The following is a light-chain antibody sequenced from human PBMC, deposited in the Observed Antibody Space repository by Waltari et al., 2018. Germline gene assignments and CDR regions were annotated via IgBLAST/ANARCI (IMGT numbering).Light chain of an antibody. J-gene: IGLJ3*02. Sequence: QSLLTQPPSVPAAPGPGATIHRPGGSTNLGNNDAPWYQQFPRTAPKLLITDNHKRPFGIPDRCSGSKSGTSATLGITGLQTGDEADYYCATWDSRLSVVVFGGGTKLTVL. CDR2: DNH. V-gene: IGLV1-51*01. CDR1: STNLGNND. CDR3: ATWDSRLSVVV.